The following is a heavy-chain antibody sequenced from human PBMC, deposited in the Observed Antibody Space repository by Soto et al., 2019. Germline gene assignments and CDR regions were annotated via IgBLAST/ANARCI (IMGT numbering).Heavy chain of an antibody. Sequence: EVQLVESGGGLVKPGGSLRLSCAGSAFTISNAWMNWVRQAPGKGLEWVGRIKTKTEGGATDYAAPLKGRFTISRDDSKNTLFLQMNSLKTEDTAVYYCTTGSVEGVWGQGATVTVSS. CDR3: TTGSVEGV. CDR2: IKTKTEGGAT. CDR1: AFTISNAW. J-gene: IGHJ6*02. V-gene: IGHV3-15*07. D-gene: IGHD2-15*01.